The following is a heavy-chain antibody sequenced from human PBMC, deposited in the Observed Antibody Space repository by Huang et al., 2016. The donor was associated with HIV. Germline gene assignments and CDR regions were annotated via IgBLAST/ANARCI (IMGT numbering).Heavy chain of an antibody. Sequence: QVQLVVSGGNVVQPGGSLRLSGAASGFIFSAYGMHWVRQAPGKGLGCVAFIRFDGSDKYYADSVKGRFSISRDNSKNILLLQMNSLRAEDTAIYYCARFDGGPQPFNYWGQGTLVTVS. CDR2: IRFDGSDK. J-gene: IGHJ4*02. CDR1: GFIFSAYG. V-gene: IGHV3-30*02. D-gene: IGHD3-16*01. CDR3: ARFDGGPQPFNY.